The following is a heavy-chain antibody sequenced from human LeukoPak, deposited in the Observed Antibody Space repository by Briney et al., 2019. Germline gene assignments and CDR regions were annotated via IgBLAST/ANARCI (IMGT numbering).Heavy chain of an antibody. CDR2: IYTSGST. V-gene: IGHV4-4*08. CDR3: ARGRGMADY. Sequence: SETLSLTCTVSGGSISSYYWSWIRQPPGKGLEWIGYIYTSGSTNYNPSLKSRVTMSVDTSKNQFSLKLSSVTAADTAVYYCARGRGMADYWGQGTLVTVSS. CDR1: GGSISSYY. D-gene: IGHD5-24*01. J-gene: IGHJ4*02.